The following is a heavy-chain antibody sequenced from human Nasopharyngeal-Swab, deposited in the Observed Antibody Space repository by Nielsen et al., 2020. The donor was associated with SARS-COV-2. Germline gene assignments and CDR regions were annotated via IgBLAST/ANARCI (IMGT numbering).Heavy chain of an antibody. D-gene: IGHD5-24*01. J-gene: IGHJ4*02. V-gene: IGHV3-74*01. CDR3: ARGGDGYSMDY. CDR1: GFTISRYW. CDR2: LHSDGSGT. Sequence: GESLKISCPASGFTISRYWMLWVRHAPGKGLVWVSRLHSDGSGTTYADSVRGRFTISRDNAKNTLYLQMNSLGAEDTAVYYCARGGDGYSMDYWGQGTLVTVSS.